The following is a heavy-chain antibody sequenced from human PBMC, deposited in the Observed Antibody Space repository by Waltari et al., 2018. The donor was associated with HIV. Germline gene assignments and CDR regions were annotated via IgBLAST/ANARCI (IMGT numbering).Heavy chain of an antibody. V-gene: IGHV3-15*01. CDR3: VTDAVAVPLDTAY. CDR2: IKSKNDGGTI. J-gene: IGHJ4*02. D-gene: IGHD2-21*01. CDR1: GFTFINLW. Sequence: VHLVESGGGLVKHGGSLRVSCTVSGFTFINLWMSWVRQAPGKGLEWLGRIKSKNDGGTIDYAAPVKDRFTILRDDSKHTLYLEMSSLKIEDTGIYYCVTDAVAVPLDTAYWGQGTLVTVSS.